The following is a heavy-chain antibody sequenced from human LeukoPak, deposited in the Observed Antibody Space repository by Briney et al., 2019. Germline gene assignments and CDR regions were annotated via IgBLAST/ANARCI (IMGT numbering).Heavy chain of an antibody. CDR2: IYYSGST. CDR1: GGSISSSSYY. J-gene: IGHJ3*02. D-gene: IGHD6-13*01. Sequence: SETLSLTCTVSGGSISSSSYYWGWIRQPPGKGLEWIGSIYYSGSTYYNPSLKSRVTISVDTSKNQFSLKLSSVTAADTAVYYCARVSWVAAASNPKDAFDIWGQGTIVTVSS. CDR3: ARVSWVAAASNPKDAFDI. V-gene: IGHV4-39*07.